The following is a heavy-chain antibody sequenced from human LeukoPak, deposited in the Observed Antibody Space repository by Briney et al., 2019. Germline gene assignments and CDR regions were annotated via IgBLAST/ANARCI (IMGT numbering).Heavy chain of an antibody. D-gene: IGHD1-1*01. Sequence: GASVKVSCKASGYTFTTYGFSWVRQAPGQGLEWMGWISAYNGNTNYAQRLQGRVTMTTDTSTSTVYTELRSLRSDDTAVYYCARDKNWKPDYWGQGTLVTVSS. CDR3: ARDKNWKPDY. J-gene: IGHJ4*02. CDR2: ISAYNGNT. CDR1: GYTFTTYG. V-gene: IGHV1-18*01.